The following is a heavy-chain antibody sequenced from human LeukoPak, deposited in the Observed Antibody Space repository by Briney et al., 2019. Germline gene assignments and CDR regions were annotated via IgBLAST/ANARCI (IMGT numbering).Heavy chain of an antibody. Sequence: SETVSLTCAVSGYSISSGYYWGWIRQPPGKGLEWIGSIYHSGSTYYNPSLKSRVTISVDTSKNQFSLKLSSVTAADTAVYYCARLTEDSSYYWGPGTLVTVSS. CDR1: GYSISSGYY. J-gene: IGHJ4*02. V-gene: IGHV4-38-2*01. CDR2: IYHSGST. D-gene: IGHD3-22*01. CDR3: ARLTEDSSYY.